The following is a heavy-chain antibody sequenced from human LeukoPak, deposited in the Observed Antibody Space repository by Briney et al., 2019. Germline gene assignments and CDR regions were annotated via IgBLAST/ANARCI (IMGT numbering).Heavy chain of an antibody. CDR1: GFTVSSNY. Sequence: GGSLRLSCAASGFTVSSNYMSWVRQAPGKGREWVSVIYSGGSTYYADSVKGRFTISRDNSKNPLYLQMNSLRAEDTAVYYCAKDRAYCSGGSCFTFDSWGQGMLVTVSS. D-gene: IGHD2-15*01. CDR2: IYSGGST. V-gene: IGHV3-53*01. J-gene: IGHJ4*02. CDR3: AKDRAYCSGGSCFTFDS.